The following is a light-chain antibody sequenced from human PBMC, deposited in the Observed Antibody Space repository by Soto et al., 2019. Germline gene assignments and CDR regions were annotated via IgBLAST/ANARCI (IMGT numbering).Light chain of an antibody. CDR1: QDINRW. J-gene: IGKJ4*01. V-gene: IGKV1-12*01. CDR3: QQAKSFPLT. CDR2: AAS. Sequence: DIEMTQSPSSVSASVGDRVTITCRASQDINRWLAWYQQKPGKAPNLLIYAASTLQGGVPPRFSGSGTGTDFTLTINRLQPEDFATYYCQQAKSFPLTLGGGTKVDI.